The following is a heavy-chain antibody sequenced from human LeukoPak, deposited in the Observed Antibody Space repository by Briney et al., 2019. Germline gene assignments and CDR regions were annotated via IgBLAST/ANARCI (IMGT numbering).Heavy chain of an antibody. J-gene: IGHJ6*03. CDR3: TTDKLTTRRDHYYYYMDV. Sequence: PGGSLRLSCAASGFTFSNAWMSWVRQAPGKGLEWVGRIKSKTDGGTTDYAAPVKGRFTISRDDSKNTLYLQMNSLKTEDTAVYYCTTDKLTTRRDHYYYYMDVWGKGTTVTVSS. D-gene: IGHD3-22*01. CDR1: GFTFSNAW. V-gene: IGHV3-15*01. CDR2: IKSKTDGGTT.